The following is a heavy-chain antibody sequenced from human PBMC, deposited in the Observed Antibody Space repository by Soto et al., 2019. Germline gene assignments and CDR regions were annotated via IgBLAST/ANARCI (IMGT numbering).Heavy chain of an antibody. CDR1: GYTFTSYY. CDR2: INPSGGST. V-gene: IGHV1-46*01. J-gene: IGHJ4*02. Sequence: QVQLVQSGAEVKKPGASVKVSCKASGYTFTSYYMHWVRQAPGQGLEWMGIINPSGGSTSYAQKFQGRVTMTRDTSTSTVYMELSSLRSEDTAVYYCARDQQWSRTAHSGSYYFDYWGQGTLVTVSS. D-gene: IGHD1-26*01. CDR3: ARDQQWSRTAHSGSYYFDY.